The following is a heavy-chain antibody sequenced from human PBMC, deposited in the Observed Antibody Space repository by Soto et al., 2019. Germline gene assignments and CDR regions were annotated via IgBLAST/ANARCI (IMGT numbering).Heavy chain of an antibody. CDR1: GFTLGTTGLS. CDR2: IDWDGDR. CDR3: ARSQGGMLYNSYFNF. D-gene: IGHD2-8*01. V-gene: IGHV2-70*13. Sequence: GSGPTLVNPTQTLTLTCTFSGFTLGTTGLSVNWIRQAPGRALEWLAVIDWDGDRFYSASLKTRLSISKDTSKNEVVLTMTNMDPVDTATYFCARSQGGMLYNSYFNFWGQGTLVTVSS. J-gene: IGHJ4*02.